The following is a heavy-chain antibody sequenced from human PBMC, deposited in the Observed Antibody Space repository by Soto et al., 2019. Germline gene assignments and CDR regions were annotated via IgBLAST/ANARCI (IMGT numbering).Heavy chain of an antibody. V-gene: IGHV3-11*06. D-gene: IGHD1-7*01. CDR3: ARWLTGTTTIDY. CDR1: AFIFSDYY. J-gene: IGHJ4*01. Sequence: GGSLRLSCAASAFIFSDYYMSWIRQAPGKGLEWVSYISSGSSYTNYADSVKGRFTITRDNAKNSLYLQMNSLRGEDTAVYYCARWLTGTTTIDYWGQGTLVTVSS. CDR2: ISSGSSYT.